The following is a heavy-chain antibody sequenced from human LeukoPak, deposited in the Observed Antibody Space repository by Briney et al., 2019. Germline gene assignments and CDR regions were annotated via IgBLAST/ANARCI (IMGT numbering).Heavy chain of an antibody. V-gene: IGHV3-30*04. D-gene: IGHD3-10*01. CDR3: GRDRTGSYYRDPDY. CDR2: TSSDGTNT. Sequence: GGSLRLSCSASGFTFSNYAIHWVRQAPGKGLEWVTVTSSDGTNTYYADSVRGRFTISRDNSRDTLYLQMNSLRAEDTAVYYCGRDRTGSYYRDPDYWGQGTLVTVSS. CDR1: GFTFSNYA. J-gene: IGHJ4*02.